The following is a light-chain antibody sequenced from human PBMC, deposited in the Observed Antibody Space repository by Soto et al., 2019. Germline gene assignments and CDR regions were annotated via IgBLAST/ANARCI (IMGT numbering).Light chain of an antibody. CDR2: GAS. Sequence: EIVLTQSTGTLSLSPGERATLSCRASQSVSNSYLAWYQQKPGQAPRLLIYGASSRATGIPDRFSGSGSGTDFTRTISRLEPEDFAVYYCQQYGSSPWTFGQGTKVDIK. CDR3: QQYGSSPWT. CDR1: QSVSNSY. V-gene: IGKV3-20*01. J-gene: IGKJ1*01.